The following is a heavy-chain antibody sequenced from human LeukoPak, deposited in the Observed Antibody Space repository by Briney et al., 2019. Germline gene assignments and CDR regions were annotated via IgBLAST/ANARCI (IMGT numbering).Heavy chain of an antibody. Sequence: ASVKVSCKASGYTFTGYYMHWVRQAPGQGLEWMGWINTDTGKPTYAQDFTGRFVFSLDTSVSTAYLQISSLKAEDTAVYYCARAAGGYCSAGACYFYFWGQGTLVTVSS. V-gene: IGHV7-4-1*02. CDR1: GYTFTGYY. J-gene: IGHJ4*02. CDR2: INTDTGKP. D-gene: IGHD2-15*01. CDR3: ARAAGGYCSAGACYFYF.